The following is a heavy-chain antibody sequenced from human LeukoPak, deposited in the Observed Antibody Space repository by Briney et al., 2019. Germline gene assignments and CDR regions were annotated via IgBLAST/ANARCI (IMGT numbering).Heavy chain of an antibody. CDR1: GFTFSSYA. CDR2: ISGSGGIT. D-gene: IGHD2-8*02. Sequence: PGGSLRLSCVASGFTFSSYAMSWVRQPPGKGLEWVSVISGSGGITNYADSVRGRFTISRDNSKSTLSLQMNSLRAEDTAIYYCATYRQVLLPFESWGQGTLVTVSS. V-gene: IGHV3-23*01. J-gene: IGHJ4*02. CDR3: ATYRQVLLPFES.